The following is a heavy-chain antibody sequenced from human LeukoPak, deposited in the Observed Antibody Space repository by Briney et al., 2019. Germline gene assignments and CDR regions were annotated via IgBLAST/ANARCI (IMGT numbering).Heavy chain of an antibody. V-gene: IGHV4-39*01. CDR3: ARRAAAVIDAFDI. CDR2: IYYSGSN. J-gene: IGHJ3*02. D-gene: IGHD6-13*01. CDR1: CGCISSSRYY. Sequence: SETLSLTCTVSCGCISSSRYYWGWVRPPPREGLGGIGSIYYSGSNYYNPSLKSRVTISVDTSKNQFSLKLSSVTAADTAVYYCARRAAAVIDAFDIWGQGTMVTVSS.